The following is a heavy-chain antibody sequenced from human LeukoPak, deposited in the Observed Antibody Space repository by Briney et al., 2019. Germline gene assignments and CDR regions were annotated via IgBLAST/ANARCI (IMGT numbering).Heavy chain of an antibody. J-gene: IGHJ5*02. CDR1: GYTFTGYY. D-gene: IGHD3-22*01. CDR2: INPNSGGT. Sequence: ASVKVSCKASGYTFTGYYMHWVRQAPGQGLEWMGRINPNSGGTNYAQKFQGSVTMTRDTSISTAYMELSRLRSDDTAVYYCARVESTYYYDSSGYWYWFDPWGQGTLVTVSS. V-gene: IGHV1-2*06. CDR3: ARVESTYYYDSSGYWYWFDP.